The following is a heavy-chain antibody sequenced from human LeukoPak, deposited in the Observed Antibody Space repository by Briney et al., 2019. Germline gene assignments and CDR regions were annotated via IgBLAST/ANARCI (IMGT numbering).Heavy chain of an antibody. J-gene: IGHJ5*02. Sequence: PGRSLRLSCAASGFTFSSYGMHWVRQAPGKGLEWVAVIWYDGSNKYYADSVKGRFTISRDNSKNTLYLQMNSLRAEDTAIYYCARDGSSSGVDNWFDPWGQGTLVTVSS. CDR3: ARDGSSSGVDNWFDP. V-gene: IGHV3-33*01. D-gene: IGHD6-6*01. CDR1: GFTFSSYG. CDR2: IWYDGSNK.